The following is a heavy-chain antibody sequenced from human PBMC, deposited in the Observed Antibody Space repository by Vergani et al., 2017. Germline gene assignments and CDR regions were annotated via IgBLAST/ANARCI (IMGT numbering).Heavy chain of an antibody. CDR3: ATPQTVTTGGMEV. CDR2: GDPEDGET. Sequence: EVQLVQSGAEVKKPGATMKISCKVSGYTFTDHYMHWVKQAPGKGLGWMGLGDPEDGETIYAEKFKGRVTIAADTSTDTAHLELSSLRSEDTAVYYCATPQTVTTGGMEVWGQGTTVIVSS. V-gene: IGHV1-69-2*01. J-gene: IGHJ6*02. D-gene: IGHD4-17*01. CDR1: GYTFTDHY.